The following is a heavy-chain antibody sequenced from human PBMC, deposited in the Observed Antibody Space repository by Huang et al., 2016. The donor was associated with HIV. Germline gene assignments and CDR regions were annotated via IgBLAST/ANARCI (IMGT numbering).Heavy chain of an antibody. CDR3: ARGQGGYYYYYMDV. J-gene: IGHJ6*03. CDR2: INHSEST. CDR1: GGSFSGYY. V-gene: IGHV4-34*01. Sequence: QVQLQQWGAGLLRPSETLSLTCAVYGGSFSGYYGTWLRQPPGKGLEWIGEINHSESTNYNPSHKSRVTISVDTSSNQFSLTLTSVTAADTAVYYCARGQGGYYYYYMDVWGKGTTVTVSS.